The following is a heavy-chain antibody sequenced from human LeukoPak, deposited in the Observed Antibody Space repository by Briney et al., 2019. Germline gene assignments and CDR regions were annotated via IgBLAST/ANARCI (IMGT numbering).Heavy chain of an antibody. CDR1: GFSFDDYA. V-gene: IGHV3-23*01. Sequence: GGSLRLSCEASGFSFDDYAMAWVRQAPGKGLQLVSDITGSGGRTDHADSVRGRFIISRDNSKNKLYLQMNSLRAEDTAIYFCAKDRYCSGGSCYADAFDVWGPGIMVTVSS. D-gene: IGHD2-15*01. CDR2: ITGSGGRT. J-gene: IGHJ3*01. CDR3: AKDRYCSGGSCYADAFDV.